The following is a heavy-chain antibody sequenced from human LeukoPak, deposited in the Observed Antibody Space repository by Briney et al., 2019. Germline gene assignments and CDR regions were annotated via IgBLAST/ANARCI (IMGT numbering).Heavy chain of an antibody. CDR1: GGSISSSNW. Sequence: SGTLSLTCAVSGGSISSSNWWSWVRQPPGKGLEWIGEIYHSGSTNCSPSLKSRVTISVDKSKNQFSLKLNSVTAADTAVYYCARNPVGIITTHPNWFDPWGQGTLVTVSS. V-gene: IGHV4-4*02. J-gene: IGHJ5*02. D-gene: IGHD3-3*01. CDR2: IYHSGST. CDR3: ARNPVGIITTHPNWFDP.